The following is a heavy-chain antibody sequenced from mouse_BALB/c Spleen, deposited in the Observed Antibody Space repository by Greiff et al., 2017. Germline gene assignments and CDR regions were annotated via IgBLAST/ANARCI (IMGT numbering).Heavy chain of an antibody. Sequence: VQLQQSGAELVRPGALVKLSCKASGFNIKDYYMHWVKQRPEQGLEWIGWIDPENGNTIYDPKFQGKASITADTSSNTAYLQRSSLTSEDTAVYYCARDGSSYGNAMDYWGQGTSVTVSS. CDR3: ARDGSSYGNAMDY. J-gene: IGHJ4*01. D-gene: IGHD1-1*01. CDR2: IDPENGNT. CDR1: GFNIKDYY. V-gene: IGHV14-1*02.